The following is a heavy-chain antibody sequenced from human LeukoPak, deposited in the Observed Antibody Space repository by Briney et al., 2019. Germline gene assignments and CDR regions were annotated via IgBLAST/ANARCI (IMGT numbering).Heavy chain of an antibody. Sequence: GGSLRLSCAASGFTFSSYAMHWVRQAPGKGLEWVAVISYDGSNKYYADSVKGRFTISRDNSKNTLYLQMNSLRAEDTAVYYCARSYGGNSGPDYWGQGTLVTVSS. CDR2: ISYDGSNK. CDR3: ARSYGGNSGPDY. V-gene: IGHV3-30-3*01. CDR1: GFTFSSYA. J-gene: IGHJ4*02. D-gene: IGHD4-23*01.